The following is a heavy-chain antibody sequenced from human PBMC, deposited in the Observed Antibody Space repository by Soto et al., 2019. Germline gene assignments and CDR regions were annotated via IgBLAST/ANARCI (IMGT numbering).Heavy chain of an antibody. J-gene: IGHJ4*02. V-gene: IGHV4-59*01. CDR3: ARAPMVLTPSYLDS. Sequence: SETLSLTCTVSAGSISNFYWSRIRQPPGKGLEWIGYISSSGNTNYNPSLKIRVSISVDTSKNQFSLNLTSVTAADTAVYYCARAPMVLTPSYLDSWGQGTPVPVSS. CDR1: AGSISNFY. D-gene: IGHD3-22*01. CDR2: ISSSGNT.